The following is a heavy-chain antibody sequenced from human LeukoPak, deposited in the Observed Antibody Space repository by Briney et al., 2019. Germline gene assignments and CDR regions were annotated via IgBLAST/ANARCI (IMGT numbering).Heavy chain of an antibody. Sequence: GGSLRLSCAASGLTFSSYNMNWDRQAPGKVLEWVSSISRSSTYISYADSVKGRFTISRDNAKNSLYLQMNSLRAEDTAVYYCARLETTPYYFDYWGQGTLVTVSS. V-gene: IGHV3-21*01. CDR2: ISRSSTYI. CDR1: GLTFSSYN. D-gene: IGHD1-1*01. J-gene: IGHJ4*02. CDR3: ARLETTPYYFDY.